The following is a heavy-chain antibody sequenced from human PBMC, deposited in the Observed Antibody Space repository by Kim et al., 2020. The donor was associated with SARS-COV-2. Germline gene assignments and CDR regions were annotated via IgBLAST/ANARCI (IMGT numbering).Heavy chain of an antibody. Sequence: SETLSLTCDVHGGSFSGYYWNWIRQSPEKGLEWIGDINLGGTTNYNPSLKSRVTISIDTSKSQFSLNLTSVTASDTAVYYCARGSSAVPMHYWGQGTLVTVSS. J-gene: IGHJ4*02. CDR3: ARGSSAVPMHY. CDR1: GGSFSGYY. V-gene: IGHV4-34*01. CDR2: INLGGTT. D-gene: IGHD2-2*01.